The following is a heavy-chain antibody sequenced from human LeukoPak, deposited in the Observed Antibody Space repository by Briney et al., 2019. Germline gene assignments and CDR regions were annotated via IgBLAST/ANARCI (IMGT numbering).Heavy chain of an antibody. V-gene: IGHV3-23*01. Sequence: GGSLRLSCAASGFTFSSYGMSWVRQAPGKGLEWVSAISGSGGSTYYADSVKGRFTISRDNSKNTLYLQMNSLRAEDTAVYYCAKDRIQLWHHDAFDIWGQGTMVTVSS. J-gene: IGHJ3*02. D-gene: IGHD5-18*01. CDR2: ISGSGGST. CDR3: AKDRIQLWHHDAFDI. CDR1: GFTFSSYG.